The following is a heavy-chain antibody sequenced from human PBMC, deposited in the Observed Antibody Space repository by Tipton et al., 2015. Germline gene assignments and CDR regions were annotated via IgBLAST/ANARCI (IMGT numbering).Heavy chain of an antibody. D-gene: IGHD4-17*01. V-gene: IGHV4-4*01. CDR3: VRGGADYED. Sequence: TLSLTCAVSGGSISNMNWWNWVRQSPGKGLEWIGEIYHTGLTNYNPSLKSRVTISEDTSKTQISLNVTSVTAADTAVYFCVRGGADYEDWGHGTLVTVSS. CDR2: IYHTGLT. CDR1: GGSISNMNW. J-gene: IGHJ4*01.